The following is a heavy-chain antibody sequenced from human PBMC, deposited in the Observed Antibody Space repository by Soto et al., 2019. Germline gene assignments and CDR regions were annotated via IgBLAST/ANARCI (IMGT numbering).Heavy chain of an antibody. D-gene: IGHD6-13*01. V-gene: IGHV4-31*03. J-gene: IGHJ5*02. CDR1: GGSIGSGGYY. Sequence: SETLSLTCTVSGGSIGSGGYYWSWIRQHPGKGLEWIGYIYYRGSTYYNPSLKSRVTISVDTSKNQFSLKLSSVTAADTAVYYCARWYIAAAGTKPYNWFDPWGQGTLVTVSS. CDR3: ARWYIAAAGTKPYNWFDP. CDR2: IYYRGST.